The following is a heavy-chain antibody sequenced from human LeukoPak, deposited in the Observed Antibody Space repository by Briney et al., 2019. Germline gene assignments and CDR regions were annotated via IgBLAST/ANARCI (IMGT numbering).Heavy chain of an antibody. CDR2: MNPNSGNT. V-gene: IGHV1-8*03. D-gene: IGHD2-15*01. Sequence: ASVKVSCKASGYTFTGYYLHWVRQAPGQGLEWMGWMNPNSGNTGYAQKFQGRVTITRNTSISTAYMELSSLRSEDTAVYYCARGRPGRYCSGGSCPYFDYWGQGTLVTVSS. CDR3: ARGRPGRYCSGGSCPYFDY. CDR1: GYTFTGYY. J-gene: IGHJ4*02.